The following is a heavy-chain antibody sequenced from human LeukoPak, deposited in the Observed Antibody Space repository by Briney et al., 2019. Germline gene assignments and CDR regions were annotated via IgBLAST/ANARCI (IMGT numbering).Heavy chain of an antibody. V-gene: IGHV3-23*01. J-gene: IGHJ4*02. Sequence: QPGASLRLSCAASGFTFSSYAMSWVRQAPGKGLEWVPAISGSGGSTYYADSVKGRFTISRDNSKNTLYLQMNSLRAEDTAVYYCAKWRDISGWYYFDYWGQGTLVTVSS. CDR1: GFTFSSYA. D-gene: IGHD6-19*01. CDR2: ISGSGGST. CDR3: AKWRDISGWYYFDY.